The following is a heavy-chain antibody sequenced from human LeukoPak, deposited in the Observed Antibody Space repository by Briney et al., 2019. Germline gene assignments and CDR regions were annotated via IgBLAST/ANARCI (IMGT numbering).Heavy chain of an antibody. V-gene: IGHV3-66*01. J-gene: IGHJ4*02. Sequence: GGSLRLSCAASGFTFSSYVMSWVRQAPGKGLEWVSVIYSGGSTYYADSVKGRFTISRDNSKNTLYLQMNSLRAEDTAVYYCASNTVTRDYWGQGTLVTVSS. CDR2: IYSGGST. CDR3: ASNTVTRDY. D-gene: IGHD4-17*01. CDR1: GFTFSSYV.